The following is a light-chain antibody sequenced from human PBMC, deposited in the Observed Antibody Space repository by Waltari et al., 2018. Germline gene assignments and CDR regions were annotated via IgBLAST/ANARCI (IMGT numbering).Light chain of an antibody. Sequence: DVVMTQSPLSLPVTLGQPASIPCRFSQSLLYSDGNTYLSWFHQRPGQSPRRLIYKVSNRDSGVPDRFSGSGSGTDFTLKISRVEAEDVGVYYCMQGSHRPRTFGQGTKVEIK. CDR2: KVS. J-gene: IGKJ1*01. CDR1: QSLLYSDGNTY. V-gene: IGKV2-30*01. CDR3: MQGSHRPRT.